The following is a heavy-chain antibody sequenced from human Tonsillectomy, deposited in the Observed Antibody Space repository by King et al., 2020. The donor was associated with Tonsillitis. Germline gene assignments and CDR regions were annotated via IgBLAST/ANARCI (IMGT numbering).Heavy chain of an antibody. D-gene: IGHD6-13*01. V-gene: IGHV3-66*01. Sequence: DVQLVESGGGLVQPGGSLRLSCAASGFTVSSNYMTWVRQAPGKGLEWVSVIYGGGSTYYADSVKGRFTISRDSSKNTLYLQMNSLRADDTAVYYCASRSRRTIAAAEDYWGQGTLVTVSS. J-gene: IGHJ4*02. CDR2: IYGGGST. CDR3: ASRSRRTIAAAEDY. CDR1: GFTVSSNY.